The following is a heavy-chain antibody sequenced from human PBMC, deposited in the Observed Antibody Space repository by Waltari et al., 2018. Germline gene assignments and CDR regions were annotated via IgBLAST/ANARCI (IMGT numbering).Heavy chain of an antibody. D-gene: IGHD2-8*01. CDR1: GGSFSGYY. Sequence: QVQLQQWGAGLLKPSETLSLSCSVYGGSFSGYYWSWIRQPPGKGLEWIGEINHSGSTKYNPSLMGRVTISVDTSKHQFSLKLTSVTAADTGVYYCARHPMYASTWYEDYWGQRALVTVSS. J-gene: IGHJ4*02. CDR3: ARHPMYASTWYEDY. V-gene: IGHV4-34*01. CDR2: INHSGST.